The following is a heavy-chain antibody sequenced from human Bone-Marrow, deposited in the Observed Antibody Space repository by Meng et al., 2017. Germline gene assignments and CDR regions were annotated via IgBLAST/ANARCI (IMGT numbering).Heavy chain of an antibody. Sequence: GGSLRLSCAASGFPFSSYEMNWVRQAPGKGLEWVSYISSSGSTIYYADSVKGRFTISRDNAKNSLYLQMNSLRAEDTAVYYCARGIMYYDILTGYFHYYYGMDVWGQGTTVTVSS. J-gene: IGHJ6*02. CDR3: ARGIMYYDILTGYFHYYYGMDV. V-gene: IGHV3-48*03. CDR2: ISSSGSTI. CDR1: GFPFSSYE. D-gene: IGHD3-9*01.